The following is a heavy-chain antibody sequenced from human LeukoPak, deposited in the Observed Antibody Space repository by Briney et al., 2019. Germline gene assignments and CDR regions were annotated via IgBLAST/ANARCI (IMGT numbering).Heavy chain of an antibody. D-gene: IGHD6-6*01. J-gene: IGHJ4*02. CDR2: ISYDGSNK. V-gene: IGHV3-30-3*01. CDR3: VYSSSSSGFDY. CDR1: GFTFSSYA. Sequence: PGGSLRLSCAASGFTFSSYAMHWVRQAPGKGLEWVAVISYDGSNKYYADSVKGRFTISRDNSKNTLYLQMNSLRAEDTAVYYCVYSSSSSGFDYWGQGTLVTVSS.